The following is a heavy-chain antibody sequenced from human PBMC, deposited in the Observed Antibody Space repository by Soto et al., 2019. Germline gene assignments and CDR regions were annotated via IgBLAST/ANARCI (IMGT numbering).Heavy chain of an antibody. V-gene: IGHV3-30*18. Sequence: QVQLVESGGGVVQPGRSLRLSCAASGFTFSSYGMHWVRQAPGKGLEWVAVISYDGSNKYYADSVKGRFTISRDNSKHTLYLQMNSLRAEDTAVYYCAKALYPGRSDDGMDVWGQGTTVTVSS. CDR3: AKALYPGRSDDGMDV. CDR2: ISYDGSNK. J-gene: IGHJ6*02. D-gene: IGHD2-15*01. CDR1: GFTFSSYG.